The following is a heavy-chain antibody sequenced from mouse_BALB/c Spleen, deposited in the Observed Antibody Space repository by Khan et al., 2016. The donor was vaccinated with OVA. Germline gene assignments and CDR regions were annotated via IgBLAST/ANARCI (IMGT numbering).Heavy chain of an antibody. CDR1: GYTFTDYN. CDR2: INPNNGGT. CDR3: TRKEDRYDGDFDY. Sequence: VQLQQPGPELVKPGASVKIPCKASGYTFTDYNMDWVKQSHGKSLEWIGDINPNNGGTIYNQKFKGKATLTVDKSSSTAYMELRSLTSEDTAVYYCTRKEDRYDGDFDYWGQGTTLTVSS. D-gene: IGHD2-14*01. J-gene: IGHJ2*01. V-gene: IGHV1-18*01.